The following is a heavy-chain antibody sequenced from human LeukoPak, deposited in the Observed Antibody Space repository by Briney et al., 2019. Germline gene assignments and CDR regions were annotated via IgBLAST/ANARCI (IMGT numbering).Heavy chain of an antibody. CDR2: ISSSSSYI. CDR1: GFTFSSYS. J-gene: IGHJ4*02. D-gene: IGHD2-21*02. V-gene: IGHV3-21*01. Sequence: SGGSLRLSCAASGFTFSSYSMNWVRQAPGKGLEWVSSISSSSSYIYYADPVKGRFTISRDNAKNSLYLQMNSLRAEDTAVYYCARVWVVTAIVRHFDYWGQGTLVTVSS. CDR3: ARVWVVTAIVRHFDY.